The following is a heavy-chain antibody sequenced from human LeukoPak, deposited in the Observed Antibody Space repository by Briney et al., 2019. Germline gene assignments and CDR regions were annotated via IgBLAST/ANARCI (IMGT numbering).Heavy chain of an antibody. CDR1: GGSFSGYY. CDR3: ARTEVAAAGNQIFDY. V-gene: IGHV4-34*01. J-gene: IGHJ4*02. Sequence: PSETLSLTCAVYGGSFSGYYWSWIRQPPGKGLEWIGEINHSGSTNYNSSLKSRVTISEDTSKNQFSLKLSSVTAADTAVYYCARTEVAAAGNQIFDYWGQGTLVTVSS. CDR2: INHSGST. D-gene: IGHD6-13*01.